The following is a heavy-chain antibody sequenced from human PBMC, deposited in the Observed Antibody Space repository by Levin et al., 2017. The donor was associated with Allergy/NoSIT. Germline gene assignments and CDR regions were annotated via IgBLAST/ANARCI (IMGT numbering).Heavy chain of an antibody. CDR3: ARDLLDCSSTSCYGAYWYFDL. Sequence: GGSLRLSCAASGFTFSSYSMNWVRQAPGKGLEWVSSISSSSSYIYYADSVKGRFTISRDNAKNSLYLQMNSLRAEDTAVYYCARDLLDCSSTSCYGAYWYFDLWGRGTLVTVSS. V-gene: IGHV3-21*01. D-gene: IGHD2-2*01. CDR1: GFTFSSYS. CDR2: ISSSSSYI. J-gene: IGHJ2*01.